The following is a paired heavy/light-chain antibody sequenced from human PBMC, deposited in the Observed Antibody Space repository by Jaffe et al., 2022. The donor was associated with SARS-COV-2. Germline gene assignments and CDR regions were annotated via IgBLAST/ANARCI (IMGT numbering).Light chain of an antibody. CDR3: RQRSSWPALT. Sequence: EIVLTQSPATLSLSPGERATLSCRASQSVGSYLAWYQHKFGQPPRLLIYDASKRATGIPARFSGSGSGTDFTLTISSLDPEDFALYYCRQRSSWPALTFGGGTKVEIK. CDR2: DAS. CDR1: QSVGSY. J-gene: IGKJ4*01. V-gene: IGKV3-11*01.
Heavy chain of an antibody. CDR2: ISPGDSET. V-gene: IGHV5-51*01. Sequence: EVQLVQSGAEVKKPGESLKISCKGSGYSFASYWIGWVRQMPGKGLEWMGIISPGDSETRYSPSFQGQVTISADKSIRTAYLQWSSLKASDTAIYYCATWPGELDYYGVDVWGQGTTVTVSS. D-gene: IGHD1-26*01. CDR1: GYSFASYW. CDR3: ATWPGELDYYGVDV. J-gene: IGHJ6*02.